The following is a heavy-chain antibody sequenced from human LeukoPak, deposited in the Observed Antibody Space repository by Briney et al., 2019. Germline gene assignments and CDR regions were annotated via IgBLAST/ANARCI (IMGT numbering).Heavy chain of an antibody. J-gene: IGHJ4*02. V-gene: IGHV1-8*03. Sequence: ASVKVSCKASGYTFTSYDINWVRQATGQGLEWMGWMNPNSGNTGYAQKFQGRVTITRNTSISTAYMELRSLRSDDTAVYYCARGFIAAAGRDYFDYWGQGTLVTVSS. CDR2: MNPNSGNT. CDR1: GYTFTSYD. D-gene: IGHD6-13*01. CDR3: ARGFIAAAGRDYFDY.